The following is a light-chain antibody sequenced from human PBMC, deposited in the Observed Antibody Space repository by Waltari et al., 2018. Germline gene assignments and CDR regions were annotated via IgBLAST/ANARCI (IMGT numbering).Light chain of an antibody. CDR1: ELPRKY. Sequence: SYELTQPPSVSVSPGQTARITCSGHELPRKYAYWFQQKSGQAPRLVIYEDTKRPPGIPARFSGSSSGTVATWTITGAQVDDEADYYCYSSDTTGLRVFGGGTTVVVL. CDR2: EDT. CDR3: YSSDTTGLRV. J-gene: IGLJ1*01. V-gene: IGLV3-10*01.